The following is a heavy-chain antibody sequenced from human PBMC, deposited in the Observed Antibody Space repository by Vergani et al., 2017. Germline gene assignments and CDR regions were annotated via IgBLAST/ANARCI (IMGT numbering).Heavy chain of an antibody. V-gene: IGHV4-38-2*01. Sequence: QVQLQESGPGLVKPSETLTLTCDVSDSSIMTNPYWGCFRQSPGKGLEWIECIHHSGDTHYNSSLKSRVSISIVSSSKFSLSLTSVTAADTAIYYCARHRGSGGFFPSSYFYGMDVRRHGTTVTVSS. CDR2: IHHSGDT. CDR3: ARHRGSGGFFPSSYFYGMDV. CDR1: DSSIMTNPY. D-gene: IGHD3-10*01. J-gene: IGHJ6*02.